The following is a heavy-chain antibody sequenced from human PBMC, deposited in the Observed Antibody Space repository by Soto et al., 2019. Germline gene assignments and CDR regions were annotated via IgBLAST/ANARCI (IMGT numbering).Heavy chain of an antibody. V-gene: IGHV3-66*01. CDR3: ARDLGVALATLTLDY. J-gene: IGHJ4*02. CDR1: GFTVSRNY. CDR2: IYSDGST. D-gene: IGHD2-15*01. Sequence: GGSLRLSCAASGFTVSRNYMSWVRQAPGKGLEWVSVIYSDGSTYYADSVKGRFTISRDDAKNSLYLQMNSLRAEDTGVYYCARDLGVALATLTLDYWGQGTLVTVSS.